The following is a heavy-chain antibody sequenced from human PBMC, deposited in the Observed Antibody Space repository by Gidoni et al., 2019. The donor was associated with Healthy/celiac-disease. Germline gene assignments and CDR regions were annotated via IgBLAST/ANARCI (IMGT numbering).Heavy chain of an antibody. J-gene: IGHJ4*02. V-gene: IGHV1-46*03. CDR2: ITPSGGST. Sequence: QVQLVQSGAEVKKPGASVKVSCKASGNTFTSYYMHWVRQAPGQGLEWMGIITPSGGSTSYAQKFQGRVTMTSDTSTSTVYMELSSLRSEDTAVYYCARGLGDSGGGDYWGQGTLVTVSS. CDR3: ARGLGDSGGGDY. CDR1: GNTFTSYY. D-gene: IGHD2-15*01.